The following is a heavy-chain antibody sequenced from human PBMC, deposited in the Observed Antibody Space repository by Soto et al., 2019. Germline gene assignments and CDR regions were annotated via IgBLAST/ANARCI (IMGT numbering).Heavy chain of an antibody. CDR1: GFTFSDYY. Sequence: GGSLRLSCAASGFTFSDYYMSWIRQAPGKGLEWVSYISSSSSYTNYADSVKGRFTISRDNANNSLYLQMNSLRAEDTAVYYCARDIRYSGYGLNWFDPWGQGTLVTVSS. CDR2: ISSSSSYT. V-gene: IGHV3-11*06. J-gene: IGHJ5*02. CDR3: ARDIRYSGYGLNWFDP. D-gene: IGHD5-12*01.